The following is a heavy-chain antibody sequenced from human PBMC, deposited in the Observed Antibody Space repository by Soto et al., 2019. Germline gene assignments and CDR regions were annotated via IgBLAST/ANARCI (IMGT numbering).Heavy chain of an antibody. Sequence: GESLKTSCKGSGYSFTSYWIGWVRQMPGKGLEWMGIIYPGYSDTRYSPSFQGQVFISADKSISTAVLQWSSLKTSDTAIFYCSSPVVWCVSDAFDIWGQGTMVTV. CDR2: IYPGYSDT. D-gene: IGHD2-15*01. V-gene: IGHV5-51*01. CDR1: GYSFTSYW. J-gene: IGHJ3*02. CDR3: SSPVVWCVSDAFDI.